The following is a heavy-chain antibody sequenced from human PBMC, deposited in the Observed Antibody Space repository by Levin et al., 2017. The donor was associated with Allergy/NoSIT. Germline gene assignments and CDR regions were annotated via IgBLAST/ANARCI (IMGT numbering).Heavy chain of an antibody. D-gene: IGHD3-10*01. CDR1: GYTFTNYW. CDR2: IYPSDSDT. V-gene: IGHV5-51*01. CDR3: ARPDGSGTPHFEI. Sequence: GESLKISCETSGYTFTNYWIGWVRQLPGKGLEWMGIIYPSDSDTRFSPSFQGQVTFSVDKSLNTAYLQWDSLKASDTAIYYCARPDGSGTPHFEIWGQGTVVTVSS. J-gene: IGHJ3*02.